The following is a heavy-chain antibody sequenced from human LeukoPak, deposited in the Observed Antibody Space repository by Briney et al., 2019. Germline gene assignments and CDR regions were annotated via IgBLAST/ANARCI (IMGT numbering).Heavy chain of an antibody. J-gene: IGHJ4*02. V-gene: IGHV3-23*01. CDR1: GFTFSSYW. D-gene: IGHD2-15*01. CDR2: ISGSGGST. Sequence: GGSLRLSCTASGFTFSSYWMGWVRQAPGKGLEWVSAISGSGGSTYYADSVKGRFTISRDNSKNTLYLQMNSLRAEDTAVYYCAKVIAVTIDYYFDYWGQGTLVTVSS. CDR3: AKVIAVTIDYYFDY.